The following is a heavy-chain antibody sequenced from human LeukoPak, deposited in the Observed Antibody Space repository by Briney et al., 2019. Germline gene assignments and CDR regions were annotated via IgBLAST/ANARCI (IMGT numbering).Heavy chain of an antibody. CDR2: IHHDGRT. CDR3: ARAAVPRDSADPVNAYDL. J-gene: IGHJ3*01. CDR1: GGSLSGYY. V-gene: IGHV4-34*01. D-gene: IGHD6-19*01. Sequence: SGTLSLTCAVSGGSLSGYYWMWLRQSPGKGLEGMGDIHHDGRTKYKSSFKSRVTIFLDSSKNELSLRLSPVPPADAALYLCARAAVPRDSADPVNAYDLWGQGTMVTVAP.